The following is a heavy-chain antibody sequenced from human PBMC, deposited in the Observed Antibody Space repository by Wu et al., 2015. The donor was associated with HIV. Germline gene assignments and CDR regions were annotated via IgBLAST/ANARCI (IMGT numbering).Heavy chain of an antibody. D-gene: IGHD3-9*01. V-gene: IGHV1-69*12. CDR3: ARVARDFILTGSFDY. CDR2: IIPIFGTA. Sequence: QVQLVQSGAEVKKPGSSVKVSCKASGGTFSNYAITWVRQAPGQGLEWMGGIIPIFGTANYAQKFQGRVTITADESTSTAYMELSSLRSEDTAVYYCARVARDFILTGSFDYWGQGTLVTVSS. J-gene: IGHJ4*02. CDR1: GGTFSNYA.